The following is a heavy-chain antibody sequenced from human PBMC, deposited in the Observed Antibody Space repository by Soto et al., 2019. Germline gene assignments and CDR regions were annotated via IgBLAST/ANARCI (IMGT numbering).Heavy chain of an antibody. Sequence: SGGSLRLSCAASGFTFYSYAMSWVRQAPGKGLVWVSTIGSVGGDTYYADSVKGRFTISRDDSKNTLLLQMNSLRAEDTAVYYCVKDRMAYNSVWDPFDIWGQGXMVTVSS. V-gene: IGHV3-23*01. J-gene: IGHJ3*02. CDR2: IGSVGGDT. CDR1: GFTFYSYA. CDR3: VKDRMAYNSVWDPFDI. D-gene: IGHD1-20*01.